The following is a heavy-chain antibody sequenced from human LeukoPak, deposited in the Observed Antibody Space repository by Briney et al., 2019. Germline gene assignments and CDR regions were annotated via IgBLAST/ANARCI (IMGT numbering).Heavy chain of an antibody. Sequence: SETLSLTCSVSGDSLGLYYWSWIRQAPGKGLQWIGFIYYDGNTDYNPSLRSRAAISVDTSKNQFSLRLSSVSAADTAVYFCARSPGETFDYWGQGTLVTVSS. CDR3: ARSPGETFDY. CDR2: IYYDGNT. CDR1: GDSLGLYY. V-gene: IGHV4-59*01. J-gene: IGHJ4*02. D-gene: IGHD7-27*01.